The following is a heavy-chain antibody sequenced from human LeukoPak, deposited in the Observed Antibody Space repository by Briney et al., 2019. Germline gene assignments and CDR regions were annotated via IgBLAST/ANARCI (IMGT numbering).Heavy chain of an antibody. CDR3: ARGRTEHIVMVTAIGNDAFDI. V-gene: IGHV1-8*01. CDR1: GYTFTSYD. Sequence: ASVKVSCKASGYTFTSYDINWVRQATGQGLEWMGWMNPNSGNTGYAQKFQGRVTMTRNTSISTAYMELSSLRSEDTAVYCCARGRTEHIVMVTAIGNDAFDIWGQGTMVTVSS. CDR2: MNPNSGNT. D-gene: IGHD2-21*02. J-gene: IGHJ3*02.